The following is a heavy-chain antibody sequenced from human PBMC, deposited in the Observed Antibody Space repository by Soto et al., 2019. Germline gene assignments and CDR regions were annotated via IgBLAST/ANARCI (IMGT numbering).Heavy chain of an antibody. D-gene: IGHD2-2*02. CDR1: GGSFSGYY. CDR2: INHSGST. V-gene: IGHV4-34*01. Sequence: SETLSLTCAVYGGSFSGYYWSWIRQPPGKGLEWIGEINHSGSTNYNPSLKSRVTMSVDTSKNQFSLKLSSVTAADTAVYYCASGSLVVPAAILDYYYYGMDVWGQGTTVTVSS. J-gene: IGHJ6*02. CDR3: ASGSLVVPAAILDYYYYGMDV.